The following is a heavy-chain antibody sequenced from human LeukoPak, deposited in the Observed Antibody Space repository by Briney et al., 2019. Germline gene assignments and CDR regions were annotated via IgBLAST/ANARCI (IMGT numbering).Heavy chain of an antibody. J-gene: IGHJ4*02. CDR1: GFTFSNYA. CDR3: AREGASSSFGY. D-gene: IGHD6-13*01. V-gene: IGHV3-23*01. Sequence: GGSLRLSCAASGFTFSNYAMNWVRQAPGKGLEWVSTISGSGGSTYYADSVKGRFTISRDNSKNTLYLQMNSLRAEDTAVYYCAREGASSSFGYWGQGTLVTVSS. CDR2: ISGSGGST.